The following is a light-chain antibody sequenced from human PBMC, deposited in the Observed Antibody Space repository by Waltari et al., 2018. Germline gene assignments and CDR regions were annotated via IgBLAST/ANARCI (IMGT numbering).Light chain of an antibody. CDR3: QQYYSTPLT. V-gene: IGKV4-1*01. CDR1: QNVLYDSNNKNY. J-gene: IGKJ4*01. CDR2: WAS. Sequence: DIVMTPSPDSLAVSLAERATITCTSSQNVLYDSNNKNYLAWYQQKPGQPPKLLMYWASTRESGVPDRFSGSGSGTDFTLTISSLQAEDVAVYYCQQYYSTPLTFGGGTKVEIK.